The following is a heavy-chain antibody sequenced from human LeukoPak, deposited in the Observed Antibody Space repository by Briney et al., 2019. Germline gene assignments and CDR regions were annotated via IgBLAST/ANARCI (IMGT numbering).Heavy chain of an antibody. Sequence: ASVNVSCTASGYTFANYAMHWVRRAPGQSLEWMGWINSANGNTKYSQKFQGRVTITRDTSASTAYMELSSLRSEDTAVYYCARDGRFIVTDYYYGMDVWGQGTTVTVSS. CDR3: ARDGRFIVTDYYYGMDV. D-gene: IGHD5-18*01. J-gene: IGHJ6*02. V-gene: IGHV1-3*04. CDR2: INSANGNT. CDR1: GYTFANYA.